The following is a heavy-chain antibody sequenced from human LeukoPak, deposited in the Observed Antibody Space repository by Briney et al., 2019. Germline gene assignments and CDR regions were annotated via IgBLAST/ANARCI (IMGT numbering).Heavy chain of an antibody. CDR3: SRESGAFCPFGY. V-gene: IGHV4-39*07. CDR2: ISLAGQT. J-gene: IGHJ4*02. D-gene: IGHD1-26*01. Sequence: SETLSLTCTVSGGSISSSSYYWGWIRQPPGKGLEWIGEISLAGQTNYNPSLNGRVTMSLDKSSNQLSLNLTSVTAADTATYYCSRESGAFCPFGYWGQGTLVIVSS. CDR1: GGSISSSSYY.